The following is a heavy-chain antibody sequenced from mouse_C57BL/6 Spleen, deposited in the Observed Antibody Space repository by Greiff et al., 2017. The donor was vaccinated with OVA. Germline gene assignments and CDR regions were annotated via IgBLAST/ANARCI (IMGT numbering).Heavy chain of an antibody. Sequence: VQLQQPGAELVRPGSSVKLSCKASGYTFTSYWMHWVKQRPIQGLEWIGNIDPSDSETHYNQKFKDKATLTVDKSSSTAYMQLSSLTSEDSAVYYCARYGNYVGFAYWGQGTLVTVSA. CDR1: GYTFTSYW. V-gene: IGHV1-52*01. CDR3: ARYGNYVGFAY. J-gene: IGHJ3*01. D-gene: IGHD2-1*01. CDR2: IDPSDSET.